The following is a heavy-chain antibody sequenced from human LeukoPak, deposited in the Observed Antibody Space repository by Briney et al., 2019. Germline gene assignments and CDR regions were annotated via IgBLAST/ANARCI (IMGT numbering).Heavy chain of an antibody. D-gene: IGHD6-13*01. CDR3: ARARIAAAQLDP. V-gene: IGHV1-3*01. J-gene: IGHJ5*02. Sequence: KFQGRVTITRDTSASTAYMELSSLRSEDTAVYYCARARIAAAQLDPWGQGTLVTVSS.